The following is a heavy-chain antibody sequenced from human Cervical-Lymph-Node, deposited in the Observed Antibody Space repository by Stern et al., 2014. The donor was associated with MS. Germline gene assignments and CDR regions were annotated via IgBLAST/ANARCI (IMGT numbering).Heavy chain of an antibody. Sequence: VQLVESGAEVKKPGSSVKVSRKASGDTFTTFAISWVRQAPGQGLEWMGGITPVFGMADYAEKFQARVTITVDRSTSTAYMELRSLTFEDTAIYYCAREVGSLSMDLWGQGTTVTVSS. D-gene: IGHD3-16*01. CDR2: ITPVFGMA. J-gene: IGHJ6*02. CDR3: AREVGSLSMDL. CDR1: GDTFTTFA. V-gene: IGHV1-69*17.